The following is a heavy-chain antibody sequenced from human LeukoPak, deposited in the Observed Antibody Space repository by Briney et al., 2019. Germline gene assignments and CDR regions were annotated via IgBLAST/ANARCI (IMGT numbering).Heavy chain of an antibody. Sequence: SETLTLTCTVSGGSISSGSYYWSWIRQPAGKGLEWIGSIYYSGSTYYNPSLKSRVTISVDTSKNQFSLKLSSVTAADTAVYYCARDSITMVRGVISRFDPWGQGTLVTVSS. J-gene: IGHJ5*02. D-gene: IGHD3-10*01. CDR2: IYYSGST. CDR1: GGSISSGSYY. V-gene: IGHV4-39*07. CDR3: ARDSITMVRGVISRFDP.